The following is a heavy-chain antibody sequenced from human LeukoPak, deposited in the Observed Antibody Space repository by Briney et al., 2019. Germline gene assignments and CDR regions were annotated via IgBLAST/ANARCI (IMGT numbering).Heavy chain of an antibody. Sequence: GSLRPSCAASGFTVSSNYMSWVRQAPGKGLEWVSVIYSGGSTYYADSVKGRFTISRDNAKNSLYLQMNSLRVEDTAVYYCARDDTVTSHFDYWGQGTLVTVSS. V-gene: IGHV3-66*01. D-gene: IGHD4-11*01. J-gene: IGHJ4*02. CDR1: GFTVSSNY. CDR3: ARDDTVTSHFDY. CDR2: IYSGGST.